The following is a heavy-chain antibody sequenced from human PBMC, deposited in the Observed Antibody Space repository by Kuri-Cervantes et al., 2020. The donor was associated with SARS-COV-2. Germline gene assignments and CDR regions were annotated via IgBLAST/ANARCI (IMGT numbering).Heavy chain of an antibody. CDR3: ARVSRSGYLDY. CDR1: GFTFSNYA. D-gene: IGHD3-3*01. J-gene: IGHJ4*02. Sequence: GESLKISCAASGFTFSNYAMYWVRQAPGKGLEYVSDISSNGDSTYYADSVKGRFTMSRDNSKNTLYLQMGSLRAEDMAVYYCARVSRSGYLDYWGQGTLVTVSS. V-gene: IGHV3-64*02. CDR2: ISSNGDST.